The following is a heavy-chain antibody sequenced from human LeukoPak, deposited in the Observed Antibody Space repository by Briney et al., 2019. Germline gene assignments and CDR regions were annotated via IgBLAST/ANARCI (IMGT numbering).Heavy chain of an antibody. V-gene: IGHV3-23*01. J-gene: IGHJ4*02. D-gene: IGHD3-22*01. CDR3: AMDDSSGYYSSYFDY. Sequence: SGGSLRLSCAASGFTFSSYGMSWVRQAPGKGLEWVSASGGVGSTYYADSVKGRFTISRDNSKNTLYLQMNSLRAEDTAVYYCAMDDSSGYYSSYFDYWGQGTLVTVSS. CDR2: SGGVGST. CDR1: GFTFSSYG.